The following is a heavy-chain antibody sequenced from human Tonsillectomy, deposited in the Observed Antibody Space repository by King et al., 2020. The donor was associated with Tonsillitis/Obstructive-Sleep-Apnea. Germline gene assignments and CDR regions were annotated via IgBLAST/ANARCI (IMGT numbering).Heavy chain of an antibody. Sequence: VQLQQWGAGLLKPSETLSLTCAIHGVSFSGYYWSWIRQPPGKGLEWVGEINHSGITNYSPSLESRVTISVDTSKNQFSLRLTSVTAADTAVYFCGTNNGDFYYYMDVWGKGTTVTVSS. V-gene: IGHV4-34*01. CDR3: GTNNGDFYYYMDV. CDR2: INHSGIT. CDR1: GVSFSGYY. J-gene: IGHJ6*03. D-gene: IGHD2-21*01.